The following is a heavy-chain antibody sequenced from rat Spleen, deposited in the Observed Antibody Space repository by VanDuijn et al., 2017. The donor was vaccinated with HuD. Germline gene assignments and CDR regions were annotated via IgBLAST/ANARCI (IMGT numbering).Heavy chain of an antibody. CDR2: TTSGGGFT. J-gene: IGHJ2*01. CDR3: AKVLSGSFDY. Sequence: EVQLVESGGGLVQPGRSLKLSCAASGFTYSDYVMAWVRQAPMKGLEWVASTTSGGGFTFYRDSVKGRFTISRDEAKNTLYLQMDSLRSEDTATYYCAKVLSGSFDYWGQGVMVTVSS. D-gene: IGHD5-1*01. V-gene: IGHV5S13*01. CDR1: GFTYSDYV.